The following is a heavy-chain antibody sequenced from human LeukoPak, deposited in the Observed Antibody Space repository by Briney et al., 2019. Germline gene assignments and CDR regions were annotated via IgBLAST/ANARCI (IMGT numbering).Heavy chain of an antibody. J-gene: IGHJ4*02. CDR3: ARNRPIQLWSDFDY. V-gene: IGHV1-69*06. CDR1: GGTFSSYA. Sequence: VASVKVSCKASGGTFSSYAISWVRQAPGQGLEWMGGIIPIFGTANYAQKFQGRVTITADKSTSTAYMELSSLRSEDTAVYYCARNRPIQLWSDFDYWGQGTLVTVSS. D-gene: IGHD5-18*01. CDR2: IIPIFGTA.